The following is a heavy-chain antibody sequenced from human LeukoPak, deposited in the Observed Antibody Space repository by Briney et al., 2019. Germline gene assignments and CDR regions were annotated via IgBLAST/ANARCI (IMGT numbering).Heavy chain of an antibody. CDR2: IYTSGST. CDR3: ARETVADYYDSSGYYPS. CDR1: GGSISSGSYY. V-gene: IGHV4-61*02. D-gene: IGHD3-22*01. J-gene: IGHJ5*02. Sequence: PSQTLSLTCTVSGGSISSGSYYWSWIRQPAGKGLEWIGRIYTSGSTNYNPSLKSRVTISDTSKNQFSLKLSSVTAADTAVYYCARETVADYYDSSGYYPSLGQGTLVAVSS.